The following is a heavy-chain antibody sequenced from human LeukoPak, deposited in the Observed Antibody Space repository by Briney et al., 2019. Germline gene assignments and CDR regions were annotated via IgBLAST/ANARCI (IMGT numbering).Heavy chain of an antibody. D-gene: IGHD5-12*01. Sequence: ASVKVSCKASGYTFTIYALHWVRQAPGQRLEWMGWINAGNANTKYSQKFQGRVTITRDTSASTAYMELSSLRSEDTAVYYCARGYSGYDPNFDYWGQGTLVTVSS. CDR1: GYTFTIYA. CDR2: INAGNANT. J-gene: IGHJ4*02. V-gene: IGHV1-3*01. CDR3: ARGYSGYDPNFDY.